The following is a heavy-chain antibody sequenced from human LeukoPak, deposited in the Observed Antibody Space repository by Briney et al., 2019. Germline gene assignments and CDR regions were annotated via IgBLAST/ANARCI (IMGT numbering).Heavy chain of an antibody. D-gene: IGHD1-26*01. CDR3: AREYIGFDY. CDR1: GFTFSSFS. J-gene: IGHJ4*02. Sequence: GGSLRLSCAASGFTFSSFSMNWVRQARGKWLEWVSSISSSSSYIYYADSVKGRFTISRDNAENSLYLQMDSLRAEDTAVYYCAREYIGFDYWGQGTLVTVSS. CDR2: ISSSSSYI. V-gene: IGHV3-21*01.